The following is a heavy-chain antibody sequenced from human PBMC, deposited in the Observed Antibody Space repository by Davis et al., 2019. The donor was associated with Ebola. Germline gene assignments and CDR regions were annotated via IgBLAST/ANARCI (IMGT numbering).Heavy chain of an antibody. J-gene: IGHJ3*02. CDR2: IYYSGST. CDR1: GGSLSSYY. D-gene: IGHD3-10*01. Sequence: SETLSLTCTVSGGSLSSYYWSWIRQPPGKGLEWIGYIYYSGSTKYNPSLKSRVTISVDTSKNQFSLKLSSVTAADTAVYYCARAMVTMVSFAFDIWGQGTVVTVSS. V-gene: IGHV4-59*12. CDR3: ARAMVTMVSFAFDI.